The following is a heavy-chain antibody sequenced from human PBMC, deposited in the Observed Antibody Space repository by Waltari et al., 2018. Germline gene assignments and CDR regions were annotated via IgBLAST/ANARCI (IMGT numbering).Heavy chain of an antibody. J-gene: IGHJ6*03. V-gene: IGHV1-8*02. Sequence: QVQLVQSGAEVKKPGATVKVCRQDSGYTFTSNDLNWVRQATGQGLELMGWMNPNSSNTGYAQKFQARVTRTRNTSISTADMELSSLISEDTAVYYCARVYYYYYMYVWGKGTTVTFSS. CDR1: GYTFTSND. CDR3: ARVYYYYYMYV. CDR2: MNPNSSNT.